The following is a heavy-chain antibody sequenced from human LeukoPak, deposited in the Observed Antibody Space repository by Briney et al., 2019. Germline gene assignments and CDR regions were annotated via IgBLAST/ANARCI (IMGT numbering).Heavy chain of an antibody. CDR1: GFTFSSYG. D-gene: IGHD2-2*01. J-gene: IGHJ4*02. Sequence: HPGGSLRLSCAASGFTFSSYGMSWVRQAPGKGLEWVSAISGSGGSTYYADSVKGRFTISRDNSKNTLYLQMNSLRAEDTAVYYCTKTGEDIEVLAAGVFDYWGQGTLVTVSS. CDR2: ISGSGGST. V-gene: IGHV3-23*01. CDR3: TKTGEDIEVLAAGVFDY.